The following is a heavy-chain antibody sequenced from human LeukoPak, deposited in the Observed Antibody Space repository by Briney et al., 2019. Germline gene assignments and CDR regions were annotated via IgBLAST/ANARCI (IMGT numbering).Heavy chain of an antibody. CDR1: GFIFSSYT. J-gene: IGHJ6*02. V-gene: IGHV3-23*01. CDR2: ISGGGDTT. D-gene: IGHD5-24*01. Sequence: GGSLRLSCAASGFIFSSYTMTWVRQAPGKGLEWVAAISGGGDTTSYADSVKGRFAISRDNSKNTLYLQMNSLRAEDTAVYYCARALVEMLIGMDVWGQGTTVTVSS. CDR3: ARALVEMLIGMDV.